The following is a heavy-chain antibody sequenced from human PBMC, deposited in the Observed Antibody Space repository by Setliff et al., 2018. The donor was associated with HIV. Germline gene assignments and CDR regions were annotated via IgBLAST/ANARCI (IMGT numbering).Heavy chain of an antibody. J-gene: IGHJ5*02. CDR2: IYYSGST. D-gene: IGHD3-10*01. Sequence: LSLTCTVSGGSISSSSYYWGWIRQPPGKGLEWIGSIYYSGSTYYNPSLKSRVTISVDTSKNQFSLKLSSVTAADTAVYYCARRIDNSGSLPAKNWFDTWGQGTLVTVSS. CDR3: ARRIDNSGSLPAKNWFDT. CDR1: GGSISSSSYY. V-gene: IGHV4-39*01.